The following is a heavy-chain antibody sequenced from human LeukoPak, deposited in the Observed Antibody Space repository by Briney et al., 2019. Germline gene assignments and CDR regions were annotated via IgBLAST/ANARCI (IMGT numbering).Heavy chain of an antibody. D-gene: IGHD4-17*01. CDR3: ARDLVTVTKGFDI. Sequence: SETLSLTCAVSDDSFSSHYRTWIRQPPGKGLEWIGYISYIGTTNYNPSLKSRVTISIDTSKNQFSLKLSSVTAADTAVYYCARDLVTVTKGFDIWGQGTMVSVSS. CDR1: DDSFSSHY. J-gene: IGHJ3*02. CDR2: ISYIGTT. V-gene: IGHV4-59*11.